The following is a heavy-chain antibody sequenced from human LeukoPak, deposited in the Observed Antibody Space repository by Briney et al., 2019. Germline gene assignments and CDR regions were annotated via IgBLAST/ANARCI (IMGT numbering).Heavy chain of an antibody. CDR1: GYTFTSYG. D-gene: IGHD2-2*02. V-gene: IGHV1-18*01. J-gene: IGHJ4*02. CDR3: ARADVVVVPAAIRARYYFDY. Sequence: GASVKVSCKASGYTFTSYGISWVRQAPGQGLEWMGWISAYNGNTNYAQKLQGRVTMTTDTSTSTAYMELRSLRSDDTAVYYCARADVVVVPAAIRARYYFDYWGQGTLVTVSS. CDR2: ISAYNGNT.